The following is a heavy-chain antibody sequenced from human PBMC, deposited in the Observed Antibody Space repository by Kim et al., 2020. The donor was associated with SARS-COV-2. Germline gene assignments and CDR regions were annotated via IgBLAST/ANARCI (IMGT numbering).Heavy chain of an antibody. D-gene: IGHD1-1*01. CDR1: GYTFTTYH. CDR3: VRDLNDGAEDY. CDR2: MKSSGDKS. V-gene: IGHV1-46*01. J-gene: IGHJ4*02. Sequence: ASVKVSCKASGYTFTTYHMHWVRQAPGHGLEWMGIMKSSGDKSFSAQKFQGRLTLTADTSPSTVYMELTGLTSNDTAVYFCVRDLNDGAEDYGGQGTLVLVSS.